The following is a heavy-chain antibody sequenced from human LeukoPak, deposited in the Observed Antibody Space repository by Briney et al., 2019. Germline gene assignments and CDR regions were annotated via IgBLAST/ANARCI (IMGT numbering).Heavy chain of an antibody. V-gene: IGHV3-72*01. CDR1: GFILSDHY. Sequence: GGSLRLSCAASGFILSDHYIDWVRQAPGKGLEWVGRSRNKANSYTTDYAASVKGRFTISRDDSKNSLYLQMNSLKTEDTALYYCARAWSSGLSHPPDYWGQGTLVTVSS. J-gene: IGHJ4*02. D-gene: IGHD6-19*01. CDR2: SRNKANSYTT. CDR3: ARAWSSGLSHPPDY.